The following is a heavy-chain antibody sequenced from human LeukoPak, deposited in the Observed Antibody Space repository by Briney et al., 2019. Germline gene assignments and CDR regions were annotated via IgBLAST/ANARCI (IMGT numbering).Heavy chain of an antibody. V-gene: IGHV4-39*01. CDR1: GGSISSSSYY. CDR3: ARQLGYCSSTSCYADKVDY. CDR2: IYYSGST. D-gene: IGHD2-2*01. J-gene: IGHJ4*02. Sequence: SETLSLTCTVTGGSISSSSYYWGWIRQPPGKGLEWIGSIYYSGSTYYNPSLKSRVTISVDTSKNQFSLKLSSVTAADTAVYYCARQLGYCSSTSCYADKVDYWGQGTLATVSS.